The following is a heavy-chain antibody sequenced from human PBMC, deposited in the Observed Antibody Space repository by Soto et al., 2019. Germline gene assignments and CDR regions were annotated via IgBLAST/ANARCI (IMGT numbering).Heavy chain of an antibody. V-gene: IGHV1-69*12. J-gene: IGHJ6*02. Sequence: QVQLVQSGAEVKKPGSSVKVSCKASGGSLSNYGISWVRQAPGKGLEWLGGITPVFGTANYAKKFQGRVTMTADESTSIVYMDVTSLRSEDTAVYYCARGDATKIVVTTYYAMDVWGQGTTVTVSS. CDR3: ARGDATKIVVTTYYAMDV. CDR2: ITPVFGTA. D-gene: IGHD3-9*01. CDR1: GGSLSNYG.